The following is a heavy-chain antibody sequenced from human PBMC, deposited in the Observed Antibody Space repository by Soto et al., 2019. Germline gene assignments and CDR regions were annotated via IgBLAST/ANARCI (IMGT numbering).Heavy chain of an antibody. CDR1: GFTFSAFA. Sequence: EVQLVESGGGLVQPGGSLRLSCAASGFTFSAFAMHWVRLAPGRGLEYVSAISNNGDGTYYANSVKGRFIISRDNSKNTLFLHMDSLRSDDMAMYFCTRAPSSTHRYDHWGQGTLVTVSS. J-gene: IGHJ4*02. CDR2: ISNNGDGT. CDR3: TRAPSSTHRYDH. D-gene: IGHD3-10*01. V-gene: IGHV3-64*01.